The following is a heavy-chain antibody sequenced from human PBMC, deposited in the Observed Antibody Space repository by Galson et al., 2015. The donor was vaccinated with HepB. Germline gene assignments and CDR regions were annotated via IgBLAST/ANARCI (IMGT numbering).Heavy chain of an antibody. V-gene: IGHV3-73*01. Sequence: SLRLSCAASGFTFSGSTMHWVRQASGKGLEWIGRIRSRANSYAIAYAASVKRRFTISREDSRKTTYLQMNSLKTEDTAVYYCTTHQTTVTLIVVEDYWGQGTLVTVSS. CDR1: GFTFSGST. J-gene: IGHJ4*02. CDR3: TTHQTTVTLIVVEDY. D-gene: IGHD3-22*01. CDR2: IRSRANSYAI.